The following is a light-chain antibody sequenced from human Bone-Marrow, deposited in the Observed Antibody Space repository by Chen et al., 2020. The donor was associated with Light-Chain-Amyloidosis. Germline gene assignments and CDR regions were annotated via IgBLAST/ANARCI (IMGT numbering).Light chain of an antibody. J-gene: IGLJ3*02. CDR1: NIGSTS. CDR2: DDS. Sequence: SYVLTQPSSVSVAPGQTATIACGGNNIGSTSVHWYQQTPGQAPLLVVYDDSDRPSGIPERLSGSNSVNPATLTIGRVEAGDEADYYWQVWDRSRDRPVFGGGTKLTVL. V-gene: IGLV3-21*02. CDR3: QVWDRSRDRPV.